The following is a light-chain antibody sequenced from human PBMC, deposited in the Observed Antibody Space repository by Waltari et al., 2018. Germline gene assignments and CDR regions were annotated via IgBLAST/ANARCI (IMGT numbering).Light chain of an antibody. CDR3: QSSDSSLRGSM. Sequence: QSVLTQPPSVSGAPGQRVSISCTGRSTNIGAGYDVHSYQQVPGSAPKLLIFNNNNRPAGVPDRFSGSKSGTSASLAITGLQAEDEADYYCQSSDSSLRGSMFGGGTRLTVL. V-gene: IGLV1-40*01. CDR1: STNIGAGYD. J-gene: IGLJ3*02. CDR2: NNN.